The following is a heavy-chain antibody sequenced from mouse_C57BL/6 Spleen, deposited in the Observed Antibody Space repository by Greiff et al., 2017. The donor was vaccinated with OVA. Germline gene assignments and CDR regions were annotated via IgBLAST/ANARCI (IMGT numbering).Heavy chain of an antibody. J-gene: IGHJ4*01. CDR3: VRHPEYGSSPNYYAMDY. Sequence: EVKLVESGGGLVQPKGSLKLSCAASGFSFNTYAMNWVRQAPGKGLEWVARIRSKSNNYATYYADSVKDRFTISRDDSESMLYLQMNNLKTEDTAMYYCVRHPEYGSSPNYYAMDYWGQGTSVTVSS. CDR1: GFSFNTYA. D-gene: IGHD1-1*01. V-gene: IGHV10-1*01. CDR2: IRSKSNNYAT.